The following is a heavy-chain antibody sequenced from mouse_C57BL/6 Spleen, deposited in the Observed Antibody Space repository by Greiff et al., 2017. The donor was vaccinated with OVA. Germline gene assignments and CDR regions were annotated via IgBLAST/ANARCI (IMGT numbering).Heavy chain of an antibody. D-gene: IGHD1-1*01. CDR2: ISSGGSYT. V-gene: IGHV5-6*01. CDR3: ASYYGSSRWFAY. CDR1: GFTFSSYG. J-gene: IGHJ3*01. Sequence: EVQLQQSGGDLVKPGGSLKLSCAASGFTFSSYGMSWVRQTPDKRLEWVATISSGGSYTYYPDSVKGRFTISRDNAKNTLYLQMSSLKSEDTAMYYCASYYGSSRWFAYWGQGTLVTVSA.